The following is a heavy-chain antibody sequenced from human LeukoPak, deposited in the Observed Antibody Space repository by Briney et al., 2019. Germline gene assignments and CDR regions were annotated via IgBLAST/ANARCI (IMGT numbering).Heavy chain of an antibody. D-gene: IGHD3-16*01. J-gene: IGHJ5*02. CDR2: AYYSGTA. V-gene: IGHV4-59*01. Sequence: PSETLSLTCSVSGDSISTYSWSWIRQSPGKGLEWIGYAYYSGTANYNPSLKGRVTMSVDTSKNQFSLKMTSVTAADTAVYFCAGDLFMNWFDAWGQGTLVIVSS. CDR1: GDSISTYS. CDR3: AGDLFMNWFDA.